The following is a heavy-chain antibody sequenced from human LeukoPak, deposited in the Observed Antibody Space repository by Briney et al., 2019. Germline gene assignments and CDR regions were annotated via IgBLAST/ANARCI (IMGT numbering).Heavy chain of an antibody. V-gene: IGHV1-18*01. CDR2: ISAYNGNT. CDR1: GYTFTSYG. J-gene: IGHJ4*02. Sequence: ASVKVSCKASGYTFTSYGISWVRQAPGQGLEWMGWISAYNGNTNYAQKLQGRVTMTTDTSTSTAYMELRSLRSDDTAVYYCAREPTYYYDSSGPSDPFDYWGQGTLVTVSS. D-gene: IGHD3-22*01. CDR3: AREPTYYYDSSGPSDPFDY.